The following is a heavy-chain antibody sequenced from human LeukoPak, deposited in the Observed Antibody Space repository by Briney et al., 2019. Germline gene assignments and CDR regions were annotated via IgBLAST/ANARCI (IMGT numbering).Heavy chain of an antibody. D-gene: IGHD6-6*01. CDR1: GFNFDDYA. V-gene: IGHV3-9*01. CDR3: AKDKGIGIAARREFDY. CDR2: IDWNSGSI. Sequence: GRSLRLSCAASGFNFDDYAMHWVRQAPGKGLEWVSGIDWNSGSIAYADSVKGRFTISRDNAKTSVYLQMSSLRTEDTALYYCAKDKGIGIAARREFDYWGQGTLVTVPS. J-gene: IGHJ4*02.